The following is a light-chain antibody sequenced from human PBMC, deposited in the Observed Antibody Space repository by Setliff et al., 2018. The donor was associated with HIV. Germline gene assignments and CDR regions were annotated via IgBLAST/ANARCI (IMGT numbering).Light chain of an antibody. V-gene: IGLV2-14*01. Sequence: QSVLTQPASVSGSPGQSITISCTGTSSDVGGYNYVSWYQHHPGKAPKLMIYEVSSRPSGVSNRFSGSKSGNTASLTISGLQAEDEAGYYCSSYTSNARVFGTGTKVTVL. J-gene: IGLJ1*01. CDR2: EVS. CDR1: SSDVGGYNY. CDR3: SSYTSNARV.